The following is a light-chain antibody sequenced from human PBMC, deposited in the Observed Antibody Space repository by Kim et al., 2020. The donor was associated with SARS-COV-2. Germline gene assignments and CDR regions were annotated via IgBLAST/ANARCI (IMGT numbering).Light chain of an antibody. J-gene: IGLJ3*02. CDR1: SLERYY. Sequence: SSELTQDPAVSVALGRTVRITCQGDSLERYYASWYQQKPGQAPVLVIYARDNRPSGIPDRFSGSGSGDTASLTITGAQAEDEGDYYCNSRHSSGQHWLFGGGTQLTVL. CDR2: ARD. V-gene: IGLV3-19*01. CDR3: NSRHSSGQHWL.